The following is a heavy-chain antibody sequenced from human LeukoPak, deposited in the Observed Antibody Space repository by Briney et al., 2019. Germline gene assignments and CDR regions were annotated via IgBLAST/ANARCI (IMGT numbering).Heavy chain of an antibody. V-gene: IGHV5-51*01. D-gene: IGHD6-6*01. CDR1: GSSFTSYW. CDR3: ARQEYYSSSDY. Sequence: GEALKISCKGSGSSFTSYWIGWVRQLPGKGLEWMGIIYPGDSDTRYSPSFQGQVTISADKSISTAYLQWSSLKASDTAMYYCARQEYYSSSDYWGQGTLVTVSS. J-gene: IGHJ4*02. CDR2: IYPGDSDT.